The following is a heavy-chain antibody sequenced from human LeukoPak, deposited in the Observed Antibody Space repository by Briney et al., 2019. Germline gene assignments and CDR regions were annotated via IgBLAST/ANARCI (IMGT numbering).Heavy chain of an antibody. Sequence: ASEKVSCKASGYTFTSYGISWVRQAPRQGLEWMGWISAYNGNTNYAQKLQGRVTMTTDTSTSTAYLALRSLRSDDTAVYFGARDGSIAAAGTSYRGQGTLVTVSS. CDR1: GYTFTSYG. D-gene: IGHD6-13*01. CDR2: ISAYNGNT. V-gene: IGHV1-18*01. J-gene: IGHJ4*02. CDR3: ARDGSIAAAGTSY.